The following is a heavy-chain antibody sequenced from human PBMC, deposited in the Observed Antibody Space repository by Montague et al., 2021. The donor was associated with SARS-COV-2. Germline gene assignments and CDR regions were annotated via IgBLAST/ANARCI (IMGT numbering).Heavy chain of an antibody. CDR2: TYYRSKWYS. CDR3: VRYSGWFYFDF. D-gene: IGHD6-19*01. CDR1: GDSVSSNSVA. V-gene: IGHV6-1*01. Sequence: CAISGDSVSSNSVAWSWIRQSPSSGLEWLGRTYYRSKWYSDYAPSVRGRLTVNPDASKNEFSLELNYVTPEDTAVYYCVRYSGWFYFDFWGQGTLVTVSS. J-gene: IGHJ4*02.